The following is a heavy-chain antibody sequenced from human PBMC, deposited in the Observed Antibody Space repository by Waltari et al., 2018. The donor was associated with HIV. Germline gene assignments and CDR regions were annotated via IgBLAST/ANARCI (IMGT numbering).Heavy chain of an antibody. D-gene: IGHD5-18*01. J-gene: IGHJ4*02. CDR3: AKGENTARVGLGGD. CDR2: NSSGGDNS. V-gene: IGHV3-11*04. CDR1: RFTLSGNH. Sequence: VQLSEAGGDLVRPGGSLGLFCAGSRFTLSGNHRNWIRQAPGKGLGWMSNNSSGGDNSYYANAVRGRFTSSSDNAKNSLFLQLNNLRAADTDVYYSAKGENTARVGLGGDWGQGTLVTVSS.